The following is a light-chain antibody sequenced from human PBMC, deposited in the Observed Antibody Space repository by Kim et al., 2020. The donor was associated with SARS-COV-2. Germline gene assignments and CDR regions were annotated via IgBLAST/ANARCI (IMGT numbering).Light chain of an antibody. CDR2: AAS. CDR3: QQYYSYPRT. Sequence: IRITQSPSSLSASTGDRVTITCRASQGISSYLAWYQQKPGKAPKLLIYAASTLQSGVPSRFSGSGSGTDFTLTISCLQSEDFASYYCQQYYSYPRTFGQGTKV. CDR1: QGISSY. J-gene: IGKJ1*01. V-gene: IGKV1-8*01.